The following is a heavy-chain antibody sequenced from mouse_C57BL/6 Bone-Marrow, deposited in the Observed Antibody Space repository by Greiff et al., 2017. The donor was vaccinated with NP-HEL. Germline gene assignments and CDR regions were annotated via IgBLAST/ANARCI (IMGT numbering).Heavy chain of an antibody. CDR2: ISSGGSYT. Sequence: EVHLVESGGDLVKPGGSLKLSCAASGFTFSSYGMSWVRQTPDKRLEWVATISSGGSYTYYPDSVKGRFTISRDNAKNTLYLQMSSLKSEDTAMYYCARLRGYAMDYWGQGTSVTVSS. CDR3: ARLRGYAMDY. J-gene: IGHJ4*01. CDR1: GFTFSSYG. V-gene: IGHV5-6*01.